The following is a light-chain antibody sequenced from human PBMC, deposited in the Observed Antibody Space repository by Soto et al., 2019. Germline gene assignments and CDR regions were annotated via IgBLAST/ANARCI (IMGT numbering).Light chain of an antibody. CDR3: SSYTSSSTLLDV. V-gene: IGLV2-14*01. Sequence: QSALTQPASVSGSPGQSITISCTGTSSDVGGYNYVSWYQQHPGKAPKLMIYDVSNRPSGVSNRVSGSKSGNTASLTISGLEPEDEADYYCSSYTSSSTLLDVFGTGTKVTVL. CDR1: SSDVGGYNY. J-gene: IGLJ1*01. CDR2: DVS.